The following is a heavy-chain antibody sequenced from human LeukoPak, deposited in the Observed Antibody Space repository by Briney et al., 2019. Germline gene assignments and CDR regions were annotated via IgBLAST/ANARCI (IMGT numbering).Heavy chain of an antibody. Sequence: GGSLRLSCAASGFTFSSYGMHWVRQAPGKGLEWVAVIWYDGSNKYYADSVKGRFTISRDNSKNTLYLQMNSLRAEDTAVYYCARDPNYDGSGLDYWGQGTLVTVSS. CDR1: GFTFSSYG. CDR3: ARDPNYDGSGLDY. D-gene: IGHD3-22*01. V-gene: IGHV3-33*01. CDR2: IWYDGSNK. J-gene: IGHJ4*02.